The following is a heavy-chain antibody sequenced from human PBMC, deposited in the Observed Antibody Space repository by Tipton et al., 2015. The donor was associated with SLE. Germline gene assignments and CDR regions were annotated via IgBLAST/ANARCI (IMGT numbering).Heavy chain of an antibody. CDR1: GYTFTGYY. CDR3: ARDQRRDGYKFDAFDI. J-gene: IGHJ3*02. CDR2: INPNSGGT. V-gene: IGHV1-2*06. D-gene: IGHD5-24*01. Sequence: QLVQSGAEVKKPGASVKVSCKASGYTFTGYYMHWVRQAPGQGLEWMGRINPNSGGTNYAQKLQGRVTMTTDTSTSTAYMELRSLRSDDTAVYYCARDQRRDGYKFDAFDIWGQGTMVTVSS.